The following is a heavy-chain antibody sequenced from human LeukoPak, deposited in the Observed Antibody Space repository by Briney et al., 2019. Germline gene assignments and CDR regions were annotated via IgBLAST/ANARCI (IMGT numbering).Heavy chain of an antibody. V-gene: IGHV4-59*13. D-gene: IGHD6-13*01. CDR3: ATQQLTKGWFDL. CDR2: FYYSGST. Sequence: PSETLSFTCTVSGGSISSYYWSWIRQPPGRGLEWIGYFYYSGSTNYNPSLKSRVTISVDTSKNQFSLKLSSVTAADTAVYYCATQQLTKGWFDLWGQGTLVSVSS. CDR1: GGSISSYY. J-gene: IGHJ5*02.